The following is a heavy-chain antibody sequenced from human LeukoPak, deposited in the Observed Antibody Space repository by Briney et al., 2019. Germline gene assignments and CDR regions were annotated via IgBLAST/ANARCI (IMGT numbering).Heavy chain of an antibody. D-gene: IGHD6-13*01. CDR2: IYYSGST. CDR1: GGSTSSSSYY. J-gene: IGHJ4*02. V-gene: IGHV4-39*07. Sequence: TSETLSLTCTVSGGSTSSSSYYWGWIRQPPGKGLEWIGSIYYSGSTNYNPSLKSRVTISVDTSKNQFSLKLSSVTAADTAVYYCARLTPGWAAVDYWGQGTLVTVSS. CDR3: ARLTPGWAAVDY.